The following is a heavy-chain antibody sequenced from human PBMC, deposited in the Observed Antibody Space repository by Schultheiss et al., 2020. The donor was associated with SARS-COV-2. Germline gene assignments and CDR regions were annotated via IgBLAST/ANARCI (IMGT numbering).Heavy chain of an antibody. D-gene: IGHD2-8*02. V-gene: IGHV3-23*01. J-gene: IGHJ6*02. CDR3: AKDKGGVNLVRLLRYYYGMDV. CDR2: ISDSDDNT. Sequence: GGSLRLSCAASGFTFSSYWMSWVRQAPGKGLEWVSAISDSDDNTYYADSAKGRFTISRDNSKNTLYLQMNSLRAEDTAVYYCAKDKGGVNLVRLLRYYYGMDVWGQGTTVTVSS. CDR1: GFTFSSYW.